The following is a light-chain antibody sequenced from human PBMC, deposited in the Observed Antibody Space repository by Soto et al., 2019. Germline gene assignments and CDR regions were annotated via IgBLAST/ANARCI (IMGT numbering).Light chain of an antibody. Sequence: QSVLTQPASVSGFPGQSIAISCTGTTSDIGGYNYVSWYQQHPGKAPKLVIFEVSNRPSGVSNRVSGSKSGNTASLTISGLQAEDEADYYCSSYTSGSTLYVFGTGTKLTVL. CDR2: EVS. CDR1: TSDIGGYNY. V-gene: IGLV2-14*01. J-gene: IGLJ1*01. CDR3: SSYTSGSTLYV.